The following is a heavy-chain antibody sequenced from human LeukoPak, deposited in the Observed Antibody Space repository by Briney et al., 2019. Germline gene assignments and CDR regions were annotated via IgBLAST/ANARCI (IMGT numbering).Heavy chain of an antibody. Sequence: SETLSLTCTVSGGFISSSIYYWGWIRQPPGKGLEWIGSIYYSGSTDYNPSLKSRVTISVDTSKNQFSLKLSSVTAADTAVYYCARGGISGWLFDYWGQGTLVTVSS. V-gene: IGHV4-39*07. CDR1: GGFISSSIYY. CDR2: IYYSGST. D-gene: IGHD6-13*01. J-gene: IGHJ4*02. CDR3: ARGGISGWLFDY.